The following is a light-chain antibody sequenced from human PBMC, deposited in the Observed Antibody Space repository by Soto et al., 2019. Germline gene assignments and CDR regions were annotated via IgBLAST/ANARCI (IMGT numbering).Light chain of an antibody. CDR1: SSDVGGSND. CDR3: SSYRSGSTLV. J-gene: IGLJ2*01. V-gene: IGLV2-14*01. Sequence: QSALTQPAPVSGSPGQSITISCTGTSSDVGGSNDVSWYQQHPGKAPKLMIYDVNNRPSGISNRFSGSKSGNTVSLTISGLQAEDEADYYCSSYRSGSTLVFGGGTKLTVL. CDR2: DVN.